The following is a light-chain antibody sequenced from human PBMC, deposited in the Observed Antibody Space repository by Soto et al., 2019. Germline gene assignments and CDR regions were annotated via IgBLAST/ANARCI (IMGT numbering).Light chain of an antibody. CDR2: GAS. CDR3: QQYIDWPRT. CDR1: QSVRGN. J-gene: IGKJ4*01. Sequence: EIVMAQSPATLSVSPGEGATLSCRASQSVRGNLAWYQQKPGQAPWLLIYGASTRASGIPTRFSGAGSGAEFTLTVSSLQSEDSAVYFCQQYIDWPRTFGGGTRVDIK. V-gene: IGKV3D-15*01.